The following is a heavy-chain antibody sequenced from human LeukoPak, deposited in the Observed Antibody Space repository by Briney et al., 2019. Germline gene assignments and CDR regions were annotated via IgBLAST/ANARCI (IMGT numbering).Heavy chain of an antibody. CDR1: GFTFSDYS. Sequence: GGSLRLSCVTSGFTFSDYSMNWVRQSPGKGLQWISYISGRSTSIFYADSVKGRFTISRDNAKNSLYMEMSSLRVEDSAVYYCAREDFFESGGDYIGNFDLWGQGTLVTVSS. CDR2: ISGRSTSI. V-gene: IGHV3-48*04. CDR3: AREDFFESGGDYIGNFDL. J-gene: IGHJ4*02. D-gene: IGHD2-21*01.